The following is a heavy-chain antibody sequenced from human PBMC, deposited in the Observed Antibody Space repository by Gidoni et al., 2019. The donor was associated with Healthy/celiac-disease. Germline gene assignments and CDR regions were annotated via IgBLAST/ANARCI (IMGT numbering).Heavy chain of an antibody. CDR3: ARDRRGYNWNDGWFDP. CDR2: IWYDGSNK. CDR1: GFPFSSYG. J-gene: IGHJ5*02. D-gene: IGHD1-1*01. Sequence: VQLVESGGGVVQPGRSLRLSCAASGFPFSSYGMHWVRQAPGKGLEWVAVIWYDGSNKYYADSVKGRFTISRDNSKNTLYLQMNSLRAEDTAVYYCARDRRGYNWNDGWFDPWGQGTLVTVSS. V-gene: IGHV3-33*01.